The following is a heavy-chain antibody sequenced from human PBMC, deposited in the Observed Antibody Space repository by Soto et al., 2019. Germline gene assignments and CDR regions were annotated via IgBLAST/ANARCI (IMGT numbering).Heavy chain of an antibody. CDR3: ASRGYSYGFSLGMDV. Sequence: SETLSLTCNVSGGSISSGGYYWSWIRQHPGKGLEWIGYIYYSGSTYYNPSLKSRVTISVDTSKNQFSLKLSSVTAADTAVYYCASRGYSYGFSLGMDVWGQGTTVTVS. V-gene: IGHV4-31*03. CDR1: GGSISSGGYY. D-gene: IGHD5-18*01. J-gene: IGHJ6*02. CDR2: IYYSGST.